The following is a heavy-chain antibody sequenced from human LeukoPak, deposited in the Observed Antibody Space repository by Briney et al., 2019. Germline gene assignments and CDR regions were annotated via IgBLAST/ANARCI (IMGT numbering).Heavy chain of an antibody. CDR3: AREWRYSSGWSYAFDI. V-gene: IGHV1-2*02. CDR2: INPNSGGT. D-gene: IGHD6-19*01. CDR1: GYTFTGYY. J-gene: IGHJ3*02. Sequence: VASVKVSCKASGYTFTGYYMHWVRQAPGQGLEWMGWINPNSGGTNYAQKFQGRVTMTRDTSISTAYMELSRLRSDDTAVYYCAREWRYSSGWSYAFDIWGQGTMVTVSS.